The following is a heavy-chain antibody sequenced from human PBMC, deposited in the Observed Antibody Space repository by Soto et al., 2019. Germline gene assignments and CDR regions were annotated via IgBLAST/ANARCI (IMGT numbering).Heavy chain of an antibody. D-gene: IGHD2-15*01. CDR1: GFSLSNARMG. J-gene: IGHJ4*02. V-gene: IGHV2-26*01. CDR3: ARIVIGYCSGGSCSNFDY. Sequence: QVTLKESGPVLVNPTETLTLTCTVSGFSLSNARMGVSWIRQPPGKALEWLAHIFSNDEKSYSTSLKSRLTISKDTSKSQVVLTMTNMDPVDTATYYCARIVIGYCSGGSCSNFDYWGQGTLVTVSS. CDR2: IFSNDEK.